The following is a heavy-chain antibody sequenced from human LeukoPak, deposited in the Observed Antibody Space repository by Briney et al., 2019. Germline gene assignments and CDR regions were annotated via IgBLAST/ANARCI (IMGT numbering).Heavy chain of an antibody. CDR2: INHSGST. Sequence: SETLSLTCAVYGGSFSGYYWSWIRQPPGKGLEWIGEINHSGSTNYNPSLKSRVTISVDTSKNQFSLKLSSVTAADTAVYYCARAPEYDFWSGVNWFDPWGQGTLVTVSS. CDR3: ARAPEYDFWSGVNWFDP. V-gene: IGHV4-34*01. CDR1: GGSFSGYY. D-gene: IGHD3-3*01. J-gene: IGHJ5*02.